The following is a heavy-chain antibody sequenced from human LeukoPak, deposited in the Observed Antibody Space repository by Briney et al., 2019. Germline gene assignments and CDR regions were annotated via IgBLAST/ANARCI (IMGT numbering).Heavy chain of an antibody. D-gene: IGHD2-21*02. CDR3: ARVAGSAYCGGDCYWFDP. CDR1: GGSFSGYY. J-gene: IGHJ5*02. Sequence: SETLSLTCAVYGGSFSGYYWSWIRQPPGKGLEWIGRIYTSGSTNYNPSLKSRVTMSVDTSKNQFSLKLSSVTAADTAVYYCARVAGSAYCGGDCYWFDPWGQGTLVTVSS. V-gene: IGHV4-59*10. CDR2: IYTSGST.